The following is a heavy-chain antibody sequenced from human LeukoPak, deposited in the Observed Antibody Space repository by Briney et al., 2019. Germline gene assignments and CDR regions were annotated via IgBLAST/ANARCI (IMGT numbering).Heavy chain of an antibody. CDR3: ASGPGYFDY. Sequence: GASVKVSCKVSGYTLTELSMHWARQAPGQGLEWTGGIIPIFGTANYAQKFQGRVTITADESTSTAYMELSSLRSEDTAVYYCASGPGYFDYWGQGTLVTVSS. CDR2: IIPIFGTA. V-gene: IGHV1-69*13. J-gene: IGHJ4*02. CDR1: GYTLTELS. D-gene: IGHD7-27*01.